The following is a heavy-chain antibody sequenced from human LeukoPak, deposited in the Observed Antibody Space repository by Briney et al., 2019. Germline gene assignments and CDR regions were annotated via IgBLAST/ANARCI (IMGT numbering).Heavy chain of an antibody. CDR3: ARHLGADTGY. V-gene: IGHV4-38-2*01. J-gene: IGHJ4*02. D-gene: IGHD3-10*01. CDR2: IYHSGST. Sequence: SETQSLPRAVSVPSNRRGYYWGWIRQPPGKGLEWIGSIYHSGSTYYHRSLKSRVAISVDTSKNQLSLKRTSVTAADTAVYYCARHLGADTGYWGQGTLVTVPS. CDR1: VPSNRRGYY.